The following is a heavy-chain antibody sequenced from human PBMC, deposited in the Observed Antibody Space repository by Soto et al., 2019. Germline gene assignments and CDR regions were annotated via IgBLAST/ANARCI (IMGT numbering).Heavy chain of an antibody. Sequence: PSETLSLTCAVSGGSISSGGYSWSWIRQPPGKGLEWIGYIYHSGSTYYNPSLKSRVTISVDRSKNQFSLKLSSVTAADTAVYYCASLYTGSWYYHYGMDVWGQGTTVTVSS. D-gene: IGHD1-1*01. CDR2: IYHSGST. J-gene: IGHJ6*02. V-gene: IGHV4-30-2*01. CDR1: GGSISSGGYS. CDR3: ASLYTGSWYYHYGMDV.